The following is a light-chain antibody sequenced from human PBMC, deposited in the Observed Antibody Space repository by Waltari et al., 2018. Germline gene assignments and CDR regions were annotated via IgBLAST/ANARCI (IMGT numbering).Light chain of an antibody. CDR1: QGISSA. CDR2: DAS. J-gene: IGKJ2*01. CDR3: QQYNNYPQT. V-gene: IGKV1D-13*01. Sequence: AVQLTQSPSSLAASVGDRVTITCRASQGISSALAWYQQKPGKAPKVLIHDASSLESGVPSRFSGSRSGTDFTLTINSLQPEDFAIYYCQQYNNYPQTFGQGTKLEIK.